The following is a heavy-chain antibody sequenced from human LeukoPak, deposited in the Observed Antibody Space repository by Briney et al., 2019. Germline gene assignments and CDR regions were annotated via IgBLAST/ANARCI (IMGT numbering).Heavy chain of an antibody. CDR3: VRENYSSGWYGIIDY. V-gene: IGHV4-59*01. J-gene: IGHJ4*02. Sequence: SSETLSLTCTVSGGSISNYYWSWIRQPPGKGLEWIGYIYYSGNTNYNPSLKGRVTISVDTSKNQFSLKLSSVTAADTAVYYCVRENYSSGWYGIIDYWGQGTLVTVSS. CDR2: IYYSGNT. CDR1: GGSISNYY. D-gene: IGHD6-19*01.